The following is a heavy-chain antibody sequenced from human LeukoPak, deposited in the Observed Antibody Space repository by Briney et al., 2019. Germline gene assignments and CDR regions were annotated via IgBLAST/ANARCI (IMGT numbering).Heavy chain of an antibody. D-gene: IGHD6-13*01. CDR3: AKSSYSSSWSTFDP. CDR2: IRYDGSNK. CDR1: GFTFSSYG. Sequence: GGSLRLSCAASGFTFSSYGMHWVRQAPGRGLEWVAFIRYDGSNKYYADSVKGRFTISRDNSKNTLYLQMNSLRAEDTAVYYCAKSSYSSSWSTFDPWGQGTLVTVSS. V-gene: IGHV3-30*02. J-gene: IGHJ5*02.